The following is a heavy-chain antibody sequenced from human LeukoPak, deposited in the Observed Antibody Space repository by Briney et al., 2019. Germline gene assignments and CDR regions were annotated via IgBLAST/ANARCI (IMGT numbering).Heavy chain of an antibody. CDR1: GGSISSYY. V-gene: IGHV4-59*01. D-gene: IGHD1-26*01. J-gene: IGHJ4*02. CDR2: IYYSGST. CDR3: ARLLIARGSYYLDY. Sequence: SETLSLTCTVSGGSISSYYWSWIRQPPGKGLEWIGYIYYSGSTNYNPSLKSRVTISVDTSKNQFSLKLSSVTAADTAVYYCARLLIARGSYYLDYWGQGTLVTVSS.